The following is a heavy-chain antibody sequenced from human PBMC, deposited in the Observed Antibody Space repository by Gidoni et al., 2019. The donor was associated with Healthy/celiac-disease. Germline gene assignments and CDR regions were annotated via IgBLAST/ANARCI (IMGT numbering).Heavy chain of an antibody. CDR1: GFTFSSYS. D-gene: IGHD3-22*01. J-gene: IGHJ6*03. Sequence: EVQLVESGGGLVKPGGSLRLSCAASGFTFSSYSMNWVRQAPGKGLEGVSSIRSSSSYIYYADSVKGRFTIARDNAKNSLYLQMNSLRAEDTAVYYCARDCYDSSGYSDYYYYYYMDVWGKGTTVTVSS. CDR2: IRSSSSYI. V-gene: IGHV3-21*01. CDR3: ARDCYDSSGYSDYYYYYYMDV.